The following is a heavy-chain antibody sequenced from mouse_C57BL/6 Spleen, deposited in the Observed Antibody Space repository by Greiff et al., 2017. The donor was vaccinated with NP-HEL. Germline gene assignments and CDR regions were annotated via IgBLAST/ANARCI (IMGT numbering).Heavy chain of an antibody. V-gene: IGHV1-50*01. CDR2: IDPSDSYT. CDR3: ARSGDYYAMDY. J-gene: IGHJ4*01. Sequence: QVQLQQPGAELVKPGASVKLSCKASGYTFTSYWMQWVKQRPGQGLEWIGAIDPSDSYTNYNQKFKGKATLTVDTSSSTAYMQLSSLTSEDSAVYYCARSGDYYAMDYWGQGTSVTVSS. D-gene: IGHD3-1*01. CDR1: GYTFTSYW.